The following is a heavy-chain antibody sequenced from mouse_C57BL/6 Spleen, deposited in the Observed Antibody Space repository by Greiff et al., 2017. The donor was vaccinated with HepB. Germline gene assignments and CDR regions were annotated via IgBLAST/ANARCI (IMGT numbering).Heavy chain of an antibody. CDR3: ARGDSSGCWFAY. J-gene: IGHJ3*01. D-gene: IGHD3-2*02. CDR2: IDPSDSYT. Sequence: QVQLQQPGAELVRPGTSVKLSCKASGYTFTSYWMHWVKQRPGQGLEWIGVIDPSDSYTNYNQKFKGKATLTVDTSSSTAYMQLSSLTSEDSAVYYCARGDSSGCWFAYWGQGTLVTVSA. V-gene: IGHV1-59*01. CDR1: GYTFTSYW.